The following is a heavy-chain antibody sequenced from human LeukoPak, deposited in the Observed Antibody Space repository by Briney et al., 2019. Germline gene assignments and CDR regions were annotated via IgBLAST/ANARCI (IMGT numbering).Heavy chain of an antibody. CDR2: ISSSGGAI. V-gene: IGHV3-11*04. Sequence: GGSLRLSCAASGFTFSDYYMTWIRQAPGKGLEWVSYISSSGGAIYYADSVKGRFTISRDNSKNTLYLQMNSLRAEDTAVYYCARDSSTYYYDSSGFDYWGQGTLVTVSS. CDR1: GFTFSDYY. D-gene: IGHD3-22*01. CDR3: ARDSSTYYYDSSGFDY. J-gene: IGHJ4*02.